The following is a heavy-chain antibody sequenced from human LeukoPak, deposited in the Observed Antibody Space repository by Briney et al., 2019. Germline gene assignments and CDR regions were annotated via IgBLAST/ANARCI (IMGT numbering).Heavy chain of an antibody. Sequence: GRSLRLSCAASGFTFSSYGMHWVRQAPGKGLEWVAVIWYDGSNKYYADSVKGRFTISRDNSKNTLYLQMNSLRAEDTAVYYCARDLAVAGTSEYFQYWGQGTLVTVSS. CDR2: IWYDGSNK. D-gene: IGHD6-19*01. J-gene: IGHJ1*01. V-gene: IGHV3-33*01. CDR3: ARDLAVAGTSEYFQY. CDR1: GFTFSSYG.